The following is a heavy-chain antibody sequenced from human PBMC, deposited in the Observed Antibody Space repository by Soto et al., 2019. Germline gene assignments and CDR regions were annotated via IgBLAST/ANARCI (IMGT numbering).Heavy chain of an antibody. CDR1: GGSISSGGYY. CDR3: ARGRYCLTGRCFPNWFDS. Sequence: SETLSLTWTVSGGSISSGGYYWSWIRQHPGQGLEYIGYIYNSATTYYNPSFESRVAISVDTSKSQFSLKVTSVTAADTAVYFCARGRYCLTGRCFPNWFDSWGQGALVTV. V-gene: IGHV4-30-4*08. D-gene: IGHD7-27*01. CDR2: IYNSATT. J-gene: IGHJ5*01.